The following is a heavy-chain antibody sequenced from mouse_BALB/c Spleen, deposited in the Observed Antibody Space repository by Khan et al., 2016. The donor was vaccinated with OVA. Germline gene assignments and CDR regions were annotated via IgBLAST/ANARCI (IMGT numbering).Heavy chain of an antibody. CDR2: INTHTGEP. V-gene: IGHV9-1*02. J-gene: IGHJ1*01. CDR3: ARETSYWYFDA. D-gene: IGHD1-3*01. Sequence: QVQLKESGPELMKPGETVKISCKAVGYTFTNYRMNWMKQAPEQGLKWMGWINTHTGEPTYGDDFKGRFAFSLDNSATTAYLQIHNLKDEDMATYFCARETSYWYFDAWGAGTTVTVSS. CDR1: GYTFTNYR.